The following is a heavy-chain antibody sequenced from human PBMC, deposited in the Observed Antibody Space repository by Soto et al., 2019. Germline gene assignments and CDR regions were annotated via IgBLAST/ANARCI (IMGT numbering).Heavy chain of an antibody. J-gene: IGHJ4*02. Sequence: SGGSLRLSCAASGFTFSDYYMSWIRQAPGKGLEWVSYISSSGSTIYYADSVKGRFTISRDNAKNSLYLQMNSLRAEDTAVYYCARGSYDSSGYYETFDYWGQGTLVTVSS. D-gene: IGHD3-22*01. CDR3: ARGSYDSSGYYETFDY. V-gene: IGHV3-11*01. CDR1: GFTFSDYY. CDR2: ISSSGSTI.